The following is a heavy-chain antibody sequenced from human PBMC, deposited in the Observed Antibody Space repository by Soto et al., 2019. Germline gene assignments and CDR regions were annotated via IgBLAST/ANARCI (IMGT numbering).Heavy chain of an antibody. CDR1: GFTFSSYA. CDR3: AKTATGRYSSSWYSIHSTRAFDI. Sequence: EVQLLESGGGLVQPGGSLRLSCAASGFTFSSYAMSWVRQAPGKGLEWVSAISGSGGSTYYADSVKGRFTISRDNSKNTLYLQMNSLRAEDTAVYYCAKTATGRYSSSWYSIHSTRAFDIWGQGTMVTVSS. J-gene: IGHJ3*02. V-gene: IGHV3-23*01. D-gene: IGHD6-13*01. CDR2: ISGSGGST.